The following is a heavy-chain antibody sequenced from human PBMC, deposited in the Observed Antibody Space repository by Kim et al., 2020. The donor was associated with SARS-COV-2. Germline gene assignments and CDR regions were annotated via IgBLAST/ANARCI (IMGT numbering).Heavy chain of an antibody. Sequence: SETLSLTCAVYGGSFSGYYWSWIRQPPGKGLEWIGEINHSGSTNYNPSLKSRVTISVDTSKNQFSLKLSSVTAADTAVYYCARGIRGTVLNYYYYGMDVWGQGTTVTVSS. V-gene: IGHV4-34*01. D-gene: IGHD4-17*01. J-gene: IGHJ6*02. CDR2: INHSGST. CDR1: GGSFSGYY. CDR3: ARGIRGTVLNYYYYGMDV.